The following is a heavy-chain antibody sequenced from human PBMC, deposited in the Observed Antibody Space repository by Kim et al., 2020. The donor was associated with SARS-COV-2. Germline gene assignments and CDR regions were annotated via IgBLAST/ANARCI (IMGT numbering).Heavy chain of an antibody. J-gene: IGHJ6*02. CDR3: ATRGGQQLVRSHYYYGMDV. V-gene: IGHV1-69*13. Sequence: SVKVSCKASGGTFSSYAISWVRQAPGQGLEWMGGIIPIFGTANYAQKFQGRVTITADESTSTAYMELSSLRSEDTAVYYCATRGGQQLVRSHYYYGMDVWGQGTTVTVSS. CDR1: GGTFSSYA. D-gene: IGHD6-13*01. CDR2: IIPIFGTA.